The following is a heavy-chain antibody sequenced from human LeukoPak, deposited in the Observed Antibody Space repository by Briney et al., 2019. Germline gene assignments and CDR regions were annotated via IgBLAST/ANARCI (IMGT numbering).Heavy chain of an antibody. V-gene: IGHV4-59*01. CDR3: ARASDSSGYYDLDY. CDR2: IFSRGSS. Sequence: SETLSLTCSVSGGSISNYYWSWIWQPPGKGLEWIGYIFSRGSSNYSPSLKSRVTISVDTSKNQFSLKLSSVTAADTAVYYCARASDSSGYYDLDYWGHGTLVTVSS. D-gene: IGHD3-22*01. CDR1: GGSISNYY. J-gene: IGHJ4*01.